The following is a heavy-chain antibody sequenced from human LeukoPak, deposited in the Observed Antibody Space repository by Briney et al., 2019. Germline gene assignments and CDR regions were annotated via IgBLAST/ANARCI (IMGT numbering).Heavy chain of an antibody. CDR3: ARDPGFLEWLGAFDI. D-gene: IGHD3-3*01. CDR2: IYYSGST. Sequence: SETLSLTCTVSGGSSSSCYWSWIRQPPGKGLEWIGYIYYSGSTNYNPSLKSRVTISVDTSKNQFSLKLSSVTAADTAVYYCARDPGFLEWLGAFDIWGQGTMVTVSS. CDR1: GGSSSSCY. J-gene: IGHJ3*02. V-gene: IGHV4-59*01.